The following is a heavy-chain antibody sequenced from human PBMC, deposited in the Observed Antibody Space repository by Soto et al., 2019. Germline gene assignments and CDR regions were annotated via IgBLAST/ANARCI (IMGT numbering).Heavy chain of an antibody. CDR3: ARAVVGAPYYYYGMDV. CDR2: IYHSGST. J-gene: IGHJ6*02. D-gene: IGHD1-26*01. Sequence: NPAETLSLTCAVSGGSISSSNWWSWVRQPPGKGLEWIGEIYHSGSTNYNPSLKSRVTISVDKSRNQFSLKLSSVTAADTAVYYCARAVVGAPYYYYGMDVWGQGPTVTVSS. CDR1: GGSISSSNW. V-gene: IGHV4-4*02.